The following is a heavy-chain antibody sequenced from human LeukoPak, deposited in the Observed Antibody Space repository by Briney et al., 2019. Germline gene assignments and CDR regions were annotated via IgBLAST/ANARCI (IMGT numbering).Heavy chain of an antibody. V-gene: IGHV1-46*01. Sequence: GASVKVSCKASGYTFTSYYMHWVRQAPGQGLEWMGIISPSGGSTSYAQKFQGRVTMTRDTSTSTVYMELSSLRSEDTAVYYCARAFYGDYVESSFDYWGQGTLVTVSS. CDR3: ARAFYGDYVESSFDY. CDR1: GYTFTSYY. D-gene: IGHD4-17*01. CDR2: ISPSGGST. J-gene: IGHJ4*02.